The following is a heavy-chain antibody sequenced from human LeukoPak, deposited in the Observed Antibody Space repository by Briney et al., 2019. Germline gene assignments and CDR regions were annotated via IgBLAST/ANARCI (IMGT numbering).Heavy chain of an antibody. Sequence: ASVKVSCKASGYTFTNYYMHWVRQAPGQGLEWMGIINPSGDSTSYAQKFQGRVIMTRDMSTSTVYMDLSSLRSDDTAVYYCARDHDGAAAAIGQYCGQGTLVTVSS. J-gene: IGHJ4*02. CDR3: ARDHDGAAAAIGQY. CDR1: GYTFTNYY. D-gene: IGHD2-2*02. CDR2: INPSGDST. V-gene: IGHV1-46*01.